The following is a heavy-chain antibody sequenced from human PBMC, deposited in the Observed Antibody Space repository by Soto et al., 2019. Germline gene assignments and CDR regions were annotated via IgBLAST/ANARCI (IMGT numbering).Heavy chain of an antibody. CDR3: ARESEDLTSNFDY. Sequence: GGSLRLSCAASGFTFSSYSMNWVRQVPGKGLEWVSSISSSSSYIYYADSVKGRFTISRDNAKNSLYLQMNSLRAEDTAVYYCARESEDLTSNFDYWGQGTLVTVSS. CDR1: GFTFSSYS. V-gene: IGHV3-21*01. J-gene: IGHJ4*02. CDR2: ISSSSSYI.